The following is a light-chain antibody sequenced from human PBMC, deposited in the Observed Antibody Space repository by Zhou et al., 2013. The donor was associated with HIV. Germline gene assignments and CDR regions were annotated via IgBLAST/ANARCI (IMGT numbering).Light chain of an antibody. CDR1: QSISTY. Sequence: DIQMTQSPSSLSASVGDRVTITCRASQSISTYLNWYQQKPGKAPHLLIYAASILQSGVPSRFSGSASGTDFTLTISSLQPEDFATYYCQQSYSTPFTFGPGTKV. V-gene: IGKV1-39*01. CDR2: AAS. CDR3: QQSYSTPFT. J-gene: IGKJ3*01.